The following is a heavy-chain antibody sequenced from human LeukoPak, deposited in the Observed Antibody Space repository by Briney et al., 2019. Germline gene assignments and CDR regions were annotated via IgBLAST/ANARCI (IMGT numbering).Heavy chain of an antibody. CDR3: AKDFGVVAATFFDY. CDR2: ISSGSSYI. D-gene: IGHD2-15*01. V-gene: IGHV3-21*04. CDR1: GFTVSSNS. J-gene: IGHJ4*02. Sequence: GGSLGLSCTVSGFTVSSNSMSWVRQAPGKGLEWVSSISSGSSYIYYADSVKGRFTISRDNAKNSLYLQMNSLRAEDTAVYYCAKDFGVVAATFFDYWGQGTLVTVSS.